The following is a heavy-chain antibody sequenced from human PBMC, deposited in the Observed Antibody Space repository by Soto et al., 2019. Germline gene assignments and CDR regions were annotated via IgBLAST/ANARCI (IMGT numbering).Heavy chain of an antibody. V-gene: IGHV2-26*03. J-gene: IGHJ6*01. Sequence: QVTLKESGPAVVKPTETLTLTCTISGFSLTNGKMGVSWIRQAPGKALEWLAHFFSDAERSYSPSLQSRLTLSTDTSGTQVVLSMTDMDPVDTGTYFCARANADSSSHYY. CDR3: ARANADSSSHYY. D-gene: IGHD6-6*01. CDR2: FFSDAER. CDR1: GFSLTNGKMG.